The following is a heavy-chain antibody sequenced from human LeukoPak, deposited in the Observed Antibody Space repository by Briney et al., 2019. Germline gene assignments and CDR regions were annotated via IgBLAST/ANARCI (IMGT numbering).Heavy chain of an antibody. D-gene: IGHD3/OR15-3a*01. CDR3: ARSHSVWTSFDY. J-gene: IGHJ4*02. V-gene: IGHV4-59*01. Sequence: PSETLSLSCTVSGGSISSYYWSWIRQPPGKGLEWIGYIYYSGSTNYNPSLKSRVTISVDTSKNQFSLKLSSVTAADTAVYYCARSHSVWTSFDYWGQGTLVTVSS. CDR1: GGSISSYY. CDR2: IYYSGST.